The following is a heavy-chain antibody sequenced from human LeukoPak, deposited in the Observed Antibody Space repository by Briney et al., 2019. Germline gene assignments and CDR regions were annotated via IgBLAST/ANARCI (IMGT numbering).Heavy chain of an antibody. D-gene: IGHD2-15*01. CDR1: GGSISGTNW. V-gene: IGHV4-4*02. CDR2: IILRGVT. CDR3: LRESGTFYPFGF. Sequence: PSGTLSQTCGVSGGSISGTNWWRWVRQPPGQGLEWIGVIILRGVTNCTPSLRSPLTLSLDESKNQVCLNLCPVTAPDTTVYYCLRESGTFYPFGFWSQGTLVSVHS. J-gene: IGHJ4*01.